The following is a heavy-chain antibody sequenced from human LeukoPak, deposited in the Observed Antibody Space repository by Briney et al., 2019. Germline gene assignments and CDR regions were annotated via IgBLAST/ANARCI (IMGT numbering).Heavy chain of an antibody. CDR3: ATSPRWLRGFWAFDI. Sequence: SETLSLTSAVYGGSFSGYYWSWIRQPPGKGLEWIEEINHSGSTNYNPSLKSRVTISVDTSKNQFSLKLSSVTAADTAVYYCATSPRWLRGFWAFDIWGQGTMVTVSS. CDR2: INHSGST. J-gene: IGHJ3*02. CDR1: GGSFSGYY. V-gene: IGHV4-34*01. D-gene: IGHD5-24*01.